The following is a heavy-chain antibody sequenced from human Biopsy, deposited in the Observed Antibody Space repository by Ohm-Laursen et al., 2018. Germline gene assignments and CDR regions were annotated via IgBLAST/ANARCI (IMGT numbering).Heavy chain of an antibody. CDR1: GYTFTSYG. J-gene: IGHJ4*02. Sequence: ASVKVSCKASGYTFTSYGISWVRQAPGEGLEWTGRISGYNGNTNYAQKFQGRVTMTADTSTSTVYMEVRGLRSDDTAVYYCARVALPLYLDYWGQGTRVSVSS. CDR2: ISGYNGNT. CDR3: ARVALPLYLDY. V-gene: IGHV1-18*01.